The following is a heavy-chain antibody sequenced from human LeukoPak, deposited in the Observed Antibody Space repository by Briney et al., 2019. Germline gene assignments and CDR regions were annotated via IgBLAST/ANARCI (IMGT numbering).Heavy chain of an antibody. V-gene: IGHV3-74*03. J-gene: IGHJ4*02. Sequence: QPGGSLRLSCAASGFTFSTYWMHWVRQAPGKGLVWVSRINSDGSSTSYADSVKGRFTISRDNAKNTLYLQMNSLRAEDTAVYYCARSQFSGIYPWGSDYWGQGTLVTVSS. CDR3: ARSQFSGIYPWGSDY. CDR1: GFTFSTYW. D-gene: IGHD1-26*01. CDR2: INSDGSST.